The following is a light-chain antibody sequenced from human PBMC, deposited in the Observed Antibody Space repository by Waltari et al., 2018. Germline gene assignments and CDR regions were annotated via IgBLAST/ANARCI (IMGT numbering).Light chain of an antibody. CDR3: HQSHTVPHT. V-gene: IGKV1-39*01. Sequence: DIQMTQSPSSLSASVGDSVTITCRASQTISTYLNWYQQTAGKAPKLLIYAASALQSGVPSRFRDSGSGTDFTLTITSLQPEDFATYYCHQSHTVPHTFGQGTKLEIK. CDR2: AAS. CDR1: QTISTY. J-gene: IGKJ2*01.